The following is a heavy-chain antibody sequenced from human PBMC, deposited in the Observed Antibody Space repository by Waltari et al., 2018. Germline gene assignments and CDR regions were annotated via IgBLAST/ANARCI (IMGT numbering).Heavy chain of an antibody. Sequence: QVQLQQWGAGLLKPSETLSLTCAVYGGSFSGYYWSWIRQPPGKGLECIGEINHSGSTNYTPSLKSRVTISVDTSKNQFSLKLSSVTAADTAVYYCASLSEGVGWFDPWGQGTLVTVSS. J-gene: IGHJ5*02. CDR2: INHSGST. CDR1: GGSFSGYY. V-gene: IGHV4-34*01. D-gene: IGHD2-15*01. CDR3: ASLSEGVGWFDP.